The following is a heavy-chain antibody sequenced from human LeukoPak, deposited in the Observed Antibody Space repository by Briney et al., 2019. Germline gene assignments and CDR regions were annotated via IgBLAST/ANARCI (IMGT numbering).Heavy chain of an antibody. J-gene: IGHJ4*02. CDR1: GFTFSSYA. CDR3: ARDSRIAAAAAGCFDY. CDR2: ISYDGSNK. Sequence: GRSLRLSCAASGFTFSSYAMHWVRQAPGKGLEWVAVISYDGSNKYYADSVKGRFTISRDNSKNTLYLQMNSLRAEDTAVYYCARDSRIAAAAAGCFDYWGQGTLVTVSS. V-gene: IGHV3-30-3*01. D-gene: IGHD6-13*01.